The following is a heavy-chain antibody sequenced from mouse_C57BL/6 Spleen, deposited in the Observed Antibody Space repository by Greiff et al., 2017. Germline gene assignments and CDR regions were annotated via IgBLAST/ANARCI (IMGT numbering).Heavy chain of an antibody. CDR1: GYTFTSYW. J-gene: IGHJ4*01. D-gene: IGHD2-14*01. V-gene: IGHV1-50*01. CDR2: IDPSDSYT. CDR3: ARRVRRDAMDY. Sequence: VQLQQPGAELVKPGASVKLSCKASGYTFTSYWMQWVKQRPGQGLEWIGEIDPSDSYTNYNQKFKGKATLTVDTSSSTAYMQLSSLTSEDSAVYYCARRVRRDAMDYWGQGTSVTVSS.